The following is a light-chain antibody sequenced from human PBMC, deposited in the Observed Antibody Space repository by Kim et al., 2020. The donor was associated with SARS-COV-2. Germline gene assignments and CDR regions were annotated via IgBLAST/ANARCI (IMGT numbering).Light chain of an antibody. Sequence: DVQMTQSPSSLSASVGDKVTITCRASQSITNFLNWYQHKPGTAPRLLIYAASDLQSGVPSRFSGSGSGTDFTLTISSLQPEDFAIYYCQQSYSIPITFGQGTRLEIK. CDR2: AAS. CDR3: QQSYSIPIT. CDR1: QSITNF. J-gene: IGKJ5*01. V-gene: IGKV1-39*01.